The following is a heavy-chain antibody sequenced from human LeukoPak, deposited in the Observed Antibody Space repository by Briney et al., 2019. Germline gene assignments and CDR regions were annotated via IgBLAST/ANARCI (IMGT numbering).Heavy chain of an antibody. CDR2: IWYDGSNK. CDR3: ARGATVTYYYDFFDI. CDR1: GFTFSSYG. J-gene: IGHJ3*02. D-gene: IGHD3-22*01. V-gene: IGHV3-30*19. Sequence: GGSLRLSCAASGFTFSSYGMHWVRQAPGKGLEWVAVIWYDGSNKYYADSVKGRFTISRDNSKNTLYLQMNSLRAEDTAVYYCARGATVTYYYDFFDIWGQGTMVTVSS.